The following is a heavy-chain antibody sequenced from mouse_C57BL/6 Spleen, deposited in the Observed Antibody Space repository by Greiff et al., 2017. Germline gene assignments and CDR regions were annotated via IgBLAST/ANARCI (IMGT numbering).Heavy chain of an antibody. V-gene: IGHV1-52*01. CDR1: GYTFTSYW. J-gene: IGHJ1*03. Sequence: QVQLQQSGAELVRPGSSVKLSCKASGYTFTSYWMHWVKQRPIQGLEWIGNIDPSDSETHYNQKFKDKATLTVDKSSSTAYMQLSSLTSEDSAVYDCARGSIYYGNYGDWYFDVWGTGTTVTVSS. CDR2: IDPSDSET. D-gene: IGHD2-1*01. CDR3: ARGSIYYGNYGDWYFDV.